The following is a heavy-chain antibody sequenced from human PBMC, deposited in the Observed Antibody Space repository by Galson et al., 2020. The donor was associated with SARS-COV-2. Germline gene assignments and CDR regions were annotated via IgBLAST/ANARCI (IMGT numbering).Heavy chain of an antibody. CDR2: IDWDDDK. D-gene: IGHD3-9*01. CDR1: GFSLSTSEMR. J-gene: IGHJ4*02. CDR3: ARDYYDILTGYSADFDY. V-gene: IGHV2-70*04. Sequence: SGPTLVKPTQTLTLTCTFSGFSLSTSEMRVSWIRQPPGKALEWLARIDWDDDKFYSTSLKTRLTISKDTSKNQVVLTMTNMDPVDTATYYCARDYYDILTGYSADFDYWGQGTLVTVSS.